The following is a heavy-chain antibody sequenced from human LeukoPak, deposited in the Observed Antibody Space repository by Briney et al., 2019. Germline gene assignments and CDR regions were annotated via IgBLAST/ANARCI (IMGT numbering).Heavy chain of an antibody. CDR1: GFTFSRYW. D-gene: IGHD3/OR15-3a*01. CDR3: VLDLFSSFAFDI. V-gene: IGHV3-74*01. J-gene: IGHJ3*02. CDR2: INSDGSST. Sequence: PGGSLRLSCAASGFTFSRYWMHXXRQAPGKGLLWVSRINSDGSSTYYADSVKGRFTTSRDNAKNALHLQMNSLTAEDTAVYYCVLDLFSSFAFDIWGQGTMVTVSS.